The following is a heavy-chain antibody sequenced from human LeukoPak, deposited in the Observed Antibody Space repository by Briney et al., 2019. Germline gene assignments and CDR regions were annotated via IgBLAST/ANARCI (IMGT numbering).Heavy chain of an antibody. CDR3: ARDDYGDLRGWFDP. V-gene: IGHV4-4*07. Sequence: SETLSLTCTVSGGSISSYYWSWIRQPAGKGLEWIGRIYTSGSTNYNPSLKSRVTMSVDTSKNQFSLKLSSVTAADTAGYYCARDDYGDLRGWFDPWGQGTLVTVSS. CDR1: GGSISSYY. J-gene: IGHJ5*02. D-gene: IGHD4-17*01. CDR2: IYTSGST.